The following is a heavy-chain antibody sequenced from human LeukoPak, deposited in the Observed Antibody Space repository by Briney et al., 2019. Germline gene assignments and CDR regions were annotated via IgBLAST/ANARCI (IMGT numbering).Heavy chain of an antibody. J-gene: IGHJ3*02. D-gene: IGHD5-18*01. CDR3: ARMVYSYGFPDDFDI. Sequence: ASVKVSCKASGYTFSSYGISWVRQAPGQGLGWMGWISAYNGNTNYAQKLQGRGTMTTDTSTSTAYMELRRLRSHDTAVYYCARMVYSYGFPDDFDIWGQGTMVTVSS. V-gene: IGHV1-18*01. CDR2: ISAYNGNT. CDR1: GYTFSSYG.